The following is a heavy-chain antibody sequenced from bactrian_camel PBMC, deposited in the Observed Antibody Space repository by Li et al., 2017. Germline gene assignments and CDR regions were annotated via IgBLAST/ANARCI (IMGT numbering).Heavy chain of an antibody. V-gene: IGHV3S31*01. J-gene: IGHJ4*01. CDR1: RYTYSSYR. CDR2: VFSGVGTT. Sequence: DVQLVESGGGSVQIGGSLTLACAASRYTYSSYRMGWFRQTPGKEREGIAAVFSGVGTTYLADSAKGRFTVSKDNAKTTLYLEMNSLTPEDTAMYYCAAGRRQVVAGTGTAYCSRKDYDFNYWGQGTQVTVS. D-gene: IGHD2*01. CDR3: AAGRRQVVAGTGTAYCSRKDYDFNY.